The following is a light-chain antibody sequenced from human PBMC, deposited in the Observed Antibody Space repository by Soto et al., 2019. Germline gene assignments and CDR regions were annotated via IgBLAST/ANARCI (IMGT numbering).Light chain of an antibody. J-gene: IGKJ1*01. Sequence: EMVLTHSPGTLSLSLCERATLSFSASQSLRTNSLAWYQQKPGQAPRLLISGVYSRAAGIPDRFSGSGSGTDFTLTISRLEPEDFAVYYCQQYDTSPRTFGQGTKVDIK. V-gene: IGKV3-20*01. CDR1: QSLRTNS. CDR2: GVY. CDR3: QQYDTSPRT.